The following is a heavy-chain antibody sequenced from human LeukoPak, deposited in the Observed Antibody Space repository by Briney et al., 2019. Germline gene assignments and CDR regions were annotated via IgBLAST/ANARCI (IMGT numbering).Heavy chain of an antibody. CDR1: GGSLSSSSYY. D-gene: IGHD1-7*01. Sequence: SETLSLTCTVSGGSLSSSSYYWGWIRQPPGKGLEWIGSTYRSRDTYYNPSLKSRVTMSIDTSKNQFYLKLTSVTAAHTAVYYCAGPNKNLRFAYWGQGTLVTVSS. CDR2: TYRSRDT. CDR3: AGPNKNLRFAY. J-gene: IGHJ4*02. V-gene: IGHV4-39*01.